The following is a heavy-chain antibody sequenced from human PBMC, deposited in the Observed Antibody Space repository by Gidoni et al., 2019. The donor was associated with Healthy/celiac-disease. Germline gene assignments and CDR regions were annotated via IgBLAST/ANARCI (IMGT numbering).Heavy chain of an antibody. CDR1: GFTFSSYG. J-gene: IGHJ3*02. Sequence: QVQLVESGGGVVQPGRSLRLSCAASGFTFSSYGMHWVRQAPGKGLEWVAVIWYDGSNKYYADSVKGRFTISRDNSKNTLYLQMNSLRAEDTAVYYCAREAEQQQAFDIWGQGTMVTVSS. V-gene: IGHV3-33*01. D-gene: IGHD6-13*01. CDR2: IWYDGSNK. CDR3: AREAEQQQAFDI.